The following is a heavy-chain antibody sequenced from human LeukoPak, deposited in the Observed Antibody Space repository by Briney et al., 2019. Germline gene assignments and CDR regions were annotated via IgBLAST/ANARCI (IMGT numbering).Heavy chain of an antibody. CDR1: GYTFTNYY. Sequence: ASVKVSCKTSGYTFTNYYIHWVRQAPGQGLEWMGRIDPNTGGTKSAKNYQGRVTMTRDTSISTAYMALSGLRSDDTAVYYCASLYDIVGTTVDYWGQGTLVTVSS. D-gene: IGHD1-26*01. CDR2: IDPNTGGT. V-gene: IGHV1-2*06. CDR3: ASLYDIVGTTVDY. J-gene: IGHJ4*02.